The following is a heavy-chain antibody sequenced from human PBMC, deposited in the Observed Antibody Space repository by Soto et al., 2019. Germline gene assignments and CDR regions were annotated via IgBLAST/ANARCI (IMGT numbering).Heavy chain of an antibody. D-gene: IGHD2-21*02. V-gene: IGHV1-69*04. J-gene: IGHJ3*01. CDR2: IIPLGSSQ. CDR3: ARSRDRCGGDCYSVYAAFDL. CDR1: GATYSPFIAYA. Sequence: QVQLVQSGAEVNKPGCLLKVSCKASGATYSPFIAYAISWLRQAPGQGLEWMGSIIPLGSSQHYAEGFQGRSTISAASSTFTVSLELTTLTSDDAAVYFSARSRDRCGGDCYSVYAAFDLWGQGTAVTVSS.